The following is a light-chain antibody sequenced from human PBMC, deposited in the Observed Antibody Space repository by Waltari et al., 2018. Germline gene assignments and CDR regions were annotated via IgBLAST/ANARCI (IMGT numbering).Light chain of an antibody. J-gene: IGKJ1*01. CDR3: HQYSRSPPWT. V-gene: IGKV4-1*01. Sequence: DIVMTQSPDSLAVSLGERATINCKSSQSVLYSSNNKNYLAWYQQKPGQPPKLRIYWASTRESGVPYRFSGSGSGTDFTLTISSLQAEDVAVYYCHQYSRSPPWTFGQGTKVEIK. CDR2: WAS. CDR1: QSVLYSSNNKNY.